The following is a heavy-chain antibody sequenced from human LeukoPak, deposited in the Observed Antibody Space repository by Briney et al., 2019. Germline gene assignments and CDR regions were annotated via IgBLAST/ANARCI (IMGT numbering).Heavy chain of an antibody. CDR2: INPNSGGT. CDR3: ARDYAAVGYCSGGSCSVRDYYYYMDV. Sequence: GASVKVSCKASGYTFTGYYMHWVRQAPGQGREGMGWINPNSGGTNYAQRFHGRVTMTRDTSISTAYMELSRLRSDDTAGYYCARDYAAVGYCSGGSCSVRDYYYYMDVWGKGTTVTVSS. J-gene: IGHJ6*03. V-gene: IGHV1-2*02. D-gene: IGHD2-15*01. CDR1: GYTFTGYY.